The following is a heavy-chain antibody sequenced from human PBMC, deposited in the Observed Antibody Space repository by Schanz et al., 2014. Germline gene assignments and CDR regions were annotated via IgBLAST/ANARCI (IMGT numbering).Heavy chain of an antibody. J-gene: IGHJ4*02. CDR1: GYSFTEYF. Sequence: QVQLVPSGPAVKKPGASMKVSCLASGYSFTEYFLHWVRQAPGQGLEWMGWINPNSGETNYEQKFKGRVTLTSDTSISTAFMELSGLTSDDTATYFCARARYTGYDCSGYWGQGTLLIVSS. V-gene: IGHV1-2*02. D-gene: IGHD5-12*01. CDR2: INPNSGET. CDR3: ARARYTGYDCSGY.